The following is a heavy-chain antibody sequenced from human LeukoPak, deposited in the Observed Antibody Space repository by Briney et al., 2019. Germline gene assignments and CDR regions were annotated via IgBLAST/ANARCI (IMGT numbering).Heavy chain of an antibody. CDR2: IRNKADGYTT. CDR3: GDQGRTGTDH. V-gene: IGHV3-72*01. Sequence: PGGSLRLSCVASGFTFSPHYMDWVRQSPGPGLEWVGLIRNKADGYTTIYAASVKGRFTISRADSKNSIYLQMDSLKTEDTAGYYCGDQGRTGTDHWGQGTLVTVSS. J-gene: IGHJ4*02. CDR1: GFTFSPHY. D-gene: IGHD3-10*01.